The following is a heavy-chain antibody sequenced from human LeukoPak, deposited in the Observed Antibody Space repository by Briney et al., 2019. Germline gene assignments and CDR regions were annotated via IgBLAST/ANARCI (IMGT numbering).Heavy chain of an antibody. J-gene: IGHJ4*02. Sequence: PGRTLRLPCAASGFTFSSYGMHWVRQAPGKGLEWVAVISYDGSNKYYADSVKGRFTISRDNSKNTLYLQMNSLRAEDTAVYYCAKDVGYCSGGSSWCYFDYWGQGTLVTVSS. CDR1: GFTFSSYG. D-gene: IGHD2-15*01. V-gene: IGHV3-30*18. CDR3: AKDVGYCSGGSSWCYFDY. CDR2: ISYDGSNK.